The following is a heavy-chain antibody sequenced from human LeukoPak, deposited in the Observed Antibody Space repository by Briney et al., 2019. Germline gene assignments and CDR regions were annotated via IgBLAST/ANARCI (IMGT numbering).Heavy chain of an antibody. CDR3: ARHADSGFGELAFDY. D-gene: IGHD3-10*01. V-gene: IGHV4-39*01. Sequence: SETLSLTCTVSGGSISSSSYYWGWIRQPPGKGPEWIGSIYYSGSTYYNPSLKSRVTISLDTSKNQFSLILTSVTAADTAVYYCARHADSGFGELAFDYWGQGTLVTVSS. J-gene: IGHJ4*02. CDR2: IYYSGST. CDR1: GGSISSSSYY.